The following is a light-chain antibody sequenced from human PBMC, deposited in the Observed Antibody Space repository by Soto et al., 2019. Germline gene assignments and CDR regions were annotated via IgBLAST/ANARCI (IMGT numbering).Light chain of an antibody. CDR3: LQYHYWWT. CDR1: QSISNN. Sequence: IVMMQSPATLSLSPGEKATLSCRASQSISNNFAWFQQKPGQVPRLLIYGASNRATGVSARFSGSGSGTEFTLTISSLQSEDFAVYYCLQYHYWWTFGQGTKVEIK. J-gene: IGKJ1*01. V-gene: IGKV3-15*01. CDR2: GAS.